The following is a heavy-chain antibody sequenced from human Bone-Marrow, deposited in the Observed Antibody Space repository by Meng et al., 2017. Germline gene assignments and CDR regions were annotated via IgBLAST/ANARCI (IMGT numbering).Heavy chain of an antibody. CDR1: GGSFSGDY. D-gene: IGHD5-18*01. J-gene: IGHJ4*02. Sequence: QVEQHQWGAGPLKPSEHPSRACAVYGGSFSGDYWSWIRQPPGKGLEWIGEINHSGRTNYNPSLKSRVTISVDTSKNQFSLKLSSVTAADTAVYYCARGSWLQLWLQDYWGQGTLVTVSS. CDR2: INHSGRT. V-gene: IGHV4-34*01. CDR3: ARGSWLQLWLQDY.